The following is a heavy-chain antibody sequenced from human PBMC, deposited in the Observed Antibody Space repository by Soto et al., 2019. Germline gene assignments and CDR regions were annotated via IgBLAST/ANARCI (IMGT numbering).Heavy chain of an antibody. V-gene: IGHV1-69*13. Sequence: GASVKVSCKASGGTFSSYAISWVRQAPGQGLEWMGGIIPIFGTANYAQKFQGRVTITADESTSTAYMELSSLRSEDTAVYYCARGRRSLRYFDWSPSDYWGQGTLVTVSS. CDR3: ARGRRSLRYFDWSPSDY. J-gene: IGHJ4*02. CDR1: GGTFSSYA. CDR2: IIPIFGTA. D-gene: IGHD3-9*01.